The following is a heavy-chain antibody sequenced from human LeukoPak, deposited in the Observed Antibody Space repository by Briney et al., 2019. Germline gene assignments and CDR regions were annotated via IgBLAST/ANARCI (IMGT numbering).Heavy chain of an antibody. D-gene: IGHD2-2*01. CDR3: AKGGWGVPTARGHDY. Sequence: GGSLRLSCAASGFTFSSYAMSWVRQTPGKGLEWVSGISSGSSGGVTYYADSVKGRFTISRDNSKNTLYLQMDSLRAEDSAVFYCAKGGWGVPTARGHDYWGQGTLVTVS. CDR2: ISSGSSGGVT. CDR1: GFTFSSYA. V-gene: IGHV3-23*01. J-gene: IGHJ4*02.